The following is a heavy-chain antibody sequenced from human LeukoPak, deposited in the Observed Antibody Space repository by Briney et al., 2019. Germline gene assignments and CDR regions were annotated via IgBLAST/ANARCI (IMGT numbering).Heavy chain of an antibody. CDR3: ARDRGMGGTIDN. D-gene: IGHD3-10*01. V-gene: IGHV3-74*01. CDR2: VNTDGSRT. CDR1: GFTLSSYW. Sequence: GVSLRLSCAASGFTLSSYWMHWAPQAPRKGRVWVSRVNTDGSRTSYADSVKGLYTISRDNAKNTLYLHENSLRAEDTAVYYCARDRGMGGTIDNWGQGTLVTVSS. J-gene: IGHJ4*02.